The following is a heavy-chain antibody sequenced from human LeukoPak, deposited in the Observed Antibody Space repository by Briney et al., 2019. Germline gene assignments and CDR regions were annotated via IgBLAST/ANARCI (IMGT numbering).Heavy chain of an antibody. J-gene: IGHJ4*02. CDR2: IYYSGST. D-gene: IGHD5-12*01. Sequence: PSETLSLTCTVSGGSISSSSYYWGWIRQPPGKGLEWIGYIYYSGSTNYNPSLKSRVTISVDTSKNQFSLKLNSVTAADTAVYYCAREPASGYDLGYFDYWGQGTLVTVSS. CDR3: AREPASGYDLGYFDY. CDR1: GGSISSSSYY. V-gene: IGHV4-61*01.